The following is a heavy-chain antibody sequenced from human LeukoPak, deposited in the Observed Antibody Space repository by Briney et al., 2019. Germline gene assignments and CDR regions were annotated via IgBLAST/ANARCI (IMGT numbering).Heavy chain of an antibody. CDR2: INTGSTYM. V-gene: IGHV3-21*01. Sequence: PRGSLRLSSAASGFYPSSYVLICGPQAPGKGLEWVSSINTGSTYMYYADSVKGRFTISRDNAKNSLHLQMYSPSAEDTAVYFCARVEETTGGGYRHSYLDLGGKGTPVTVSS. D-gene: IGHD1-1*01. CDR3: ARVEETTGGGYRHSYLDL. CDR1: GFYPSSYV. J-gene: IGHJ6*03.